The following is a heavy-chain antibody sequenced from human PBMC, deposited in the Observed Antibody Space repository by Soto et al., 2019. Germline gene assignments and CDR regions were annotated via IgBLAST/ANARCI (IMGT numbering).Heavy chain of an antibody. D-gene: IGHD3-3*02. J-gene: IGHJ4*02. CDR2: MYHSGST. V-gene: IGHV4-30-2*01. Sequence: SETLSLTCAVSEGSISRGGYSCSWIRQPPGKGLEWIGYMYHSGSTYYNPSLKSRVTISIDRSKNQFSLKLSSVTAADTAVYYCARLHFVNRGPQDYWGQGTLVT. CDR3: ARLHFVNRGPQDY. CDR1: EGSISRGGYS.